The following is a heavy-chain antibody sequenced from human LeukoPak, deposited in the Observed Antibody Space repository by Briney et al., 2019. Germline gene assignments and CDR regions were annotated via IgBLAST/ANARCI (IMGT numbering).Heavy chain of an antibody. Sequence: GGSLRLSCAASGFTFKKYWMNWVRQVPGKGLEWVSAISGSGGSTYYADSVKGRFTISRDNSKNTLYLQMNSLRAEDTAVYYCASGSYYTGGRVGAFDIWGQGTMVTVSS. D-gene: IGHD1-26*01. CDR2: ISGSGGST. CDR3: ASGSYYTGGRVGAFDI. CDR1: GFTFKKYW. V-gene: IGHV3-23*01. J-gene: IGHJ3*02.